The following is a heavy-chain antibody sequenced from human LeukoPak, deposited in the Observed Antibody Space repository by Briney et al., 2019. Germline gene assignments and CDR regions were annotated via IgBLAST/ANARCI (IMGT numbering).Heavy chain of an antibody. D-gene: IGHD2-21*01. J-gene: IGHJ5*02. V-gene: IGHV4-59*01. Sequence: SETLSLTCTVSGGSISSYYRSWIRQPPGKGLEWIGYIYYSGSTNYNPSLKSRVTISEDTSKNQFSLKLSSVTAADTAVYYCARGGGGYPPYLWGQGTLVTVSS. CDR1: GGSISSYY. CDR3: ARGGGGYPPYL. CDR2: IYYSGST.